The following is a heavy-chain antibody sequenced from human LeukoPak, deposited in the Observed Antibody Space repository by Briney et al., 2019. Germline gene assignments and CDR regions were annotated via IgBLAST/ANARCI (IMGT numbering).Heavy chain of an antibody. V-gene: IGHV4-28*01. D-gene: IGHD4-17*01. CDR3: TRKATTGPTKAAFDV. CDR1: GYSIGNDYY. Sequence: SDTLSLTCAVSGYSIGNDYYWGWIRQPPGRGLEWIGHIYHSGSGYYNPSLKSRVAMLVDTSRNQFSLKLSSVTAVDTAVYYCTRKATTGPTKAAFDVWGQGTMVTVSS. CDR2: IYHSGSG. J-gene: IGHJ3*01.